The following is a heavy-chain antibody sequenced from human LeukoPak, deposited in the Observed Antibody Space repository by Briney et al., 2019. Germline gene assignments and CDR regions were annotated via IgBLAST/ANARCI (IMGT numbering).Heavy chain of an antibody. D-gene: IGHD7-27*01. CDR1: GFTFSSHS. V-gene: IGHV3-23*01. J-gene: IGHJ4*02. CDR2: ISGSGDRT. CDR3: AKSLSWGSGFDY. Sequence: GGSLRLSCAASGFTFSSHSMSWVRQAPGKGLEWVSTISGSGDRTYYADSVKGRFTISRDNSKNTLFLQMNSLRAEDTAVYYCAKSLSWGSGFDYWGQGSLVTVSS.